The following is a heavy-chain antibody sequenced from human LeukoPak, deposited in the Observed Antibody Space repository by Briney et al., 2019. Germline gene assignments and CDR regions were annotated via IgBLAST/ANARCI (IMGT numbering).Heavy chain of an antibody. V-gene: IGHV3-21*01. CDR3: ARSPSTGYSASWYPY. J-gene: IGHJ4*02. Sequence: NPGGSLRLSCAASGFTFSSYSMNWVRQAPGKGLEWVSSISSSSSYMYYADSVKGRFTISRDNAKNSLYLQMNSLRAEDTAVYYCARSPSTGYSASWYPYWGQGTLVTVSS. CDR2: ISSSSSYM. D-gene: IGHD6-13*01. CDR1: GFTFSSYS.